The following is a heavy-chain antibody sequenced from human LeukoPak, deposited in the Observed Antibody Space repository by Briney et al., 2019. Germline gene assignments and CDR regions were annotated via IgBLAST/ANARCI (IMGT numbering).Heavy chain of an antibody. V-gene: IGHV3-30*18. CDR1: GFTFSSYG. D-gene: IGHD3-22*01. CDR3: AKDKGNTMIVVVDY. CDR2: ISYDGSNK. J-gene: IGHJ4*02. Sequence: GGSLRLSCAASGFTFSSYGMHWVRQAPGKGLEWVAVISYDGSNKYYADSVKGRYTISRDNSKNTLYLQMNSLRAEDTAVYYCAKDKGNTMIVVVDYWGQGTLVTVSS.